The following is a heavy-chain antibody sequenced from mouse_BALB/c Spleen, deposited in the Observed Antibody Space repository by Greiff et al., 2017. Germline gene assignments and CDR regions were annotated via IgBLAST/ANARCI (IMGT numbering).Heavy chain of an antibody. CDR1: GFNIKDTY. CDR3: AYGSSPWYFDV. V-gene: IGHV14-3*02. CDR2: IDPANGNT. Sequence: EVQRVESGAELVKPGASVKLSCTASGFNIKDTYMHWVKQRPEQGLEWIGRIDPANGNTKYDPKFQGKATITADTSSNTAYLQLSSLTSEDTAVYYCAYGSSPWYFDVWGAGTTVTVSS. D-gene: IGHD1-1*01. J-gene: IGHJ1*01.